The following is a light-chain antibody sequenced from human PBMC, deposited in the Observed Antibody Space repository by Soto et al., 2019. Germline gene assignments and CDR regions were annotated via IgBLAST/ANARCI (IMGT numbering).Light chain of an antibody. J-gene: IGLJ2*01. CDR2: EVS. CDR3: SSYAGSNHLV. Sequence: QSALTQPPSASGSPGQSVTISCTGTSGDIGGYNYVSWYQQHPGKAPKLMIYEVSKRPSGVPDRFSGSKSGNTASLTVSGLQAEDEADYYCSSYAGSNHLVFGGGTKVTVL. V-gene: IGLV2-8*01. CDR1: SGDIGGYNY.